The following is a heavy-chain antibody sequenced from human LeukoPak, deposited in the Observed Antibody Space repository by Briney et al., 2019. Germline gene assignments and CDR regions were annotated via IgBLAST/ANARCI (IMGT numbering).Heavy chain of an antibody. CDR1: GFTFSSYS. J-gene: IGHJ6*02. Sequence: GGSLRLSCAASGFTFSSYSMNWVRQAPGKGLEWVSYISSSSSTIYYADSVKGRFTISRDNAKNSLYLQMNSLRAEDTAVYYCARSPVVDGSFGDYYYGMDVWGQGTTVTVSS. D-gene: IGHD2-15*01. CDR2: ISSSSSTI. V-gene: IGHV3-48*01. CDR3: ARSPVVDGSFGDYYYGMDV.